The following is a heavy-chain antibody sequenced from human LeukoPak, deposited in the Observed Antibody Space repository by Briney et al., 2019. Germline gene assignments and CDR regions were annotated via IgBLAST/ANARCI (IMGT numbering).Heavy chain of an antibody. CDR3: ARDLATNYYGSGMCPDY. CDR1: GYTFTSYY. D-gene: IGHD3-10*01. CDR2: ISPSGGST. J-gene: IGHJ4*02. V-gene: IGHV1-46*01. Sequence: ASVKVSCKASGYTFTSYYMHWVRQAPGQGLEWMGIISPSGGSTSYAQKFQGRVTMTRDTSTSTVYMELSSLRSEDTAVYYCARDLATNYYGSGMCPDYWGQGPLVTVSS.